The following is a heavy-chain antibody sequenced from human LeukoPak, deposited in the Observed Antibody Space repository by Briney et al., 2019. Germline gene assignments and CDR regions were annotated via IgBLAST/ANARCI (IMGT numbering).Heavy chain of an antibody. CDR1: GFTFDDYA. CDR3: AKDIRGLYYYGSGSYSYFDY. CDR2: ISWNSGSI. Sequence: GGSLRLSCAASGFTFDDYAMHWVRQAPGKGLEWVSGISWNSGSIGYADSVKGRFTISRDNAKNSLYLQMNSLRAEDTALYYCAKDIRGLYYYGSGSYSYFDYWGQGTLVTVSS. V-gene: IGHV3-9*01. D-gene: IGHD3-10*01. J-gene: IGHJ4*02.